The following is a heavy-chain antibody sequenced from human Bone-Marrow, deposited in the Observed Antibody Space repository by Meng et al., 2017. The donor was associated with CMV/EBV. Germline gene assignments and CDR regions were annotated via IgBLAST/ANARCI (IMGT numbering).Heavy chain of an antibody. CDR1: GFTFRSFA. Sequence: GESLKISCAGSGFTFRSFAMHWVRQAPGKGLVWVAVISYDGSDKFYADSVKGRFAISRDNSKNTLYLQMNSLRGDDTAVYYCARGDYDFWSGYSYGMDVWGQGTTVTVSS. CDR3: ARGDYDFWSGYSYGMDV. D-gene: IGHD3-3*01. V-gene: IGHV3-30*09. J-gene: IGHJ6*02. CDR2: ISYDGSDK.